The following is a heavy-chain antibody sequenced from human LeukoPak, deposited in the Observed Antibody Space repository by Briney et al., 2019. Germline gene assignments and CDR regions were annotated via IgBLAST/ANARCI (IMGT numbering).Heavy chain of an antibody. CDR2: INPNSGGT. J-gene: IGHJ4*02. Sequence: GASVKVSCKASGYTFTGYYMHWVRQAPGQGLEWMGRINPNSGGTNYAQKFQERVTITRDMSTSTAYMELSSLRSEDTAVYYCAASPEWIAAAGNWGQGTLVTVSS. CDR1: GYTFTGYY. V-gene: IGHV1-2*06. D-gene: IGHD6-13*01. CDR3: AASPEWIAAAGN.